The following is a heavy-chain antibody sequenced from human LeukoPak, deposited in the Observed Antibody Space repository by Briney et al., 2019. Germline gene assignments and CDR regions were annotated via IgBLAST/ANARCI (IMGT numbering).Heavy chain of an antibody. CDR3: ARLDRWLLREGGYDY. Sequence: GESLNLSCTASGHSITTYWIGWGRQTPGKGLGGIGLVFPGDSDTKYSPSFQGQVTISADKSISTAYLQWSSLKASDTAMYYCARLDRWLLREGGYDYWGQGTLVTVSS. V-gene: IGHV5-51*01. J-gene: IGHJ4*02. CDR1: GHSITTYW. CDR2: VFPGDSDT. D-gene: IGHD5-18*01.